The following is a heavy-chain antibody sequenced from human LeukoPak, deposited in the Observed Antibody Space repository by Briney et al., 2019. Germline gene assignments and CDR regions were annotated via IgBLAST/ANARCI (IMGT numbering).Heavy chain of an antibody. CDR1: GFTFGDYA. V-gene: IGHV3-7*01. CDR3: AKDFWSTYDAY. J-gene: IGHJ4*02. CDR2: IKQDGSEK. D-gene: IGHD3-3*01. Sequence: GGSLRLSCAGFGFTFGDYALSWVRQAPGKGLEWVANIKQDGSEKYYVDSVKGRFTISRDDSKNTLSLQMNSLRAEDTALYYCAKDFWSTYDAYWGQGTVVTVSS.